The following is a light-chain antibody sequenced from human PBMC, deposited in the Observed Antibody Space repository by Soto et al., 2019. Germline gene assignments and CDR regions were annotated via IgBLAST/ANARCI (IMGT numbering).Light chain of an antibody. J-gene: IGKJ5*01. CDR2: GAS. CDR1: QSVSSSY. V-gene: IGKV3-20*01. CDR3: QQYGSSPFT. Sequence: EIVLTQSPGTLSLSPGERATLSCMASQSVSSSYLAWYQQKPGQAPRLLIYGASSRATGIPDRFSGSGSGADFTLTISRLEPEDFAVYYCQQYGSSPFTFGQGTLLENK.